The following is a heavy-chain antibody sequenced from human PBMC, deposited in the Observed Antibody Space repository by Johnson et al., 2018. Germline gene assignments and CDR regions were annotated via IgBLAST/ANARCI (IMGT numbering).Heavy chain of an antibody. V-gene: IGHV4-59*13. Sequence: QVQLQESGPGLVKPSQTLSLTCAISGDSVSSNSAAWNWIRQPPGKGLEWIGSIYHSGTTNYNRSLESRVTISVDTSKNQFSLKLSSVTAADTAMYYCARDKTGGWYWFDSWGQGTLVTVSS. CDR1: GDSVSSNSAA. J-gene: IGHJ5*01. CDR2: IYHSGTT. CDR3: ARDKTGGWYWFDS. D-gene: IGHD6-19*01.